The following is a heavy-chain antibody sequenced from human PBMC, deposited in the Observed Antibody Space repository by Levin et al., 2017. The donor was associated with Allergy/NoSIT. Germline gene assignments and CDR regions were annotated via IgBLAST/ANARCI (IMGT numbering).Heavy chain of an antibody. CDR2: INHSGST. D-gene: IGHD3-10*01. CDR3: ARLPSLGSGSYYNEH. CDR1: GGSFSGYY. Sequence: SETLSLTCAVYGGSFSGYYWSWIRQPPGKGLEWIGEINHSGSTNYNPSLKSRVTISVDTSKNQFSLKLSSVTAADTAVYYCARLPSLGSGSYYNEHWGQGTLVTVSS. V-gene: IGHV4-34*01. J-gene: IGHJ1*01.